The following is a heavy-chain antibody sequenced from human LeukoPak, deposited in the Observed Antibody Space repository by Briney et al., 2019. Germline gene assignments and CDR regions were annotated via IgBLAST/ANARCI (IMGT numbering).Heavy chain of an antibody. D-gene: IGHD1-26*01. Sequence: GGSLRLSCAASGFTFGSYWMHWVRQAPGKGLVWVSRINTDGGDTIYADSVKGRFTISRDNAKNMLFLQMNSLRAEDTAVYYCARDEKIVGASGQDYWGQETLVTVSS. CDR3: ARDEKIVGASGQDY. V-gene: IGHV3-74*01. J-gene: IGHJ4*02. CDR2: INTDGGDT. CDR1: GFTFGSYW.